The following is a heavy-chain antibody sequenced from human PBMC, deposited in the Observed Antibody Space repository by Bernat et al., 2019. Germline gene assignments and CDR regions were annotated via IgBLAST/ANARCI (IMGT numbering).Heavy chain of an antibody. CDR2: IYYSGST. CDR1: GGSISSYY. J-gene: IGHJ5*02. CDR3: ARSDYGDPFGRFDP. Sequence: QLQLQESGPGLVKPSETLSLTCTVSGGSISSYYWSWIRQPPGKGLEWIGYIYYSGSTNYNPSLKSRVTISVDTSKNQFSLKLSSVTAADTAVYYCARSDYGDPFGRFDPWGQGTLVTVSS. D-gene: IGHD4-17*01. V-gene: IGHV4-59*01.